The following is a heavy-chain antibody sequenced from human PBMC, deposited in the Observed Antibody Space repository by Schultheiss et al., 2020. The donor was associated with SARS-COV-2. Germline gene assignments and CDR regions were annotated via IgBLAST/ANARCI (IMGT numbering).Heavy chain of an antibody. V-gene: IGHV3-23*01. J-gene: IGHJ4*02. CDR3: ASDVLLWFGEPRYFDY. CDR1: GFTFSTYA. CDR2: ISDTT. D-gene: IGHD3-10*01. Sequence: GGSLRLSCAASGFTFSTYAMSWVRQAPGKGLEWVSAISDTTYYADSVKGRFTISRDNSKNTLYLQMNSLRAEDTAVYYCASDVLLWFGEPRYFDYWGQGTLVTVSS.